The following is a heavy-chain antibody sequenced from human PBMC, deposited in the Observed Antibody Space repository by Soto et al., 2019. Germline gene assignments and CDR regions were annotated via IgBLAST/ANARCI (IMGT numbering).Heavy chain of an antibody. D-gene: IGHD2-15*01. Sequence: HGESLKSSCKGSGYSFTSYCIGWVRQMPGKGLEWMGIIYPCDSDTRYSPSFQGQVTISADKSISTAYLQWSSLKASDTAMYYCARRAGGYCSGGSCYGGYYYYGMDVWGQGTTVTVSS. CDR1: GYSFTSYC. J-gene: IGHJ6*02. CDR3: ARRAGGYCSGGSCYGGYYYYGMDV. V-gene: IGHV5-51*01. CDR2: IYPCDSDT.